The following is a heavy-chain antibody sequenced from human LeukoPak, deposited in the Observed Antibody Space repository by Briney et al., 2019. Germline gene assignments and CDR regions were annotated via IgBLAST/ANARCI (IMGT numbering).Heavy chain of an antibody. CDR1: GFTFSSN. Sequence: GGSLRLSSAASGFTFSSNMNWGCHAPGKGLEWVSSISSTSSYIYYACSEKARFTISRDNAKNSLCLQMTSLTAVDTAVYYCARGQSRYFDWYLGFFDYWGERTRVTVSS. V-gene: IGHV3-21*01. CDR2: ISSTSSYI. J-gene: IGHJ4*02. D-gene: IGHD3-9*01. CDR3: ARGQSRYFDWYLGFFDY.